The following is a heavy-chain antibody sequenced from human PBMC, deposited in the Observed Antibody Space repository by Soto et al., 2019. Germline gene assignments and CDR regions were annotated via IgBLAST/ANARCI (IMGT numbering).Heavy chain of an antibody. J-gene: IGHJ5*02. Sequence: PSETLSLTCTVSGGSISSSSYYWGWIRQPPGKGLEWIGSIYYSGSTYYNPSLKSRVTISVDTSKNQFSLKLSSVTAADTAVYYCARIAVAGTAVNWFDPWGQGTLVTVSS. CDR1: GGSISSSSYY. V-gene: IGHV4-39*01. CDR2: IYYSGST. CDR3: ARIAVAGTAVNWFDP. D-gene: IGHD6-19*01.